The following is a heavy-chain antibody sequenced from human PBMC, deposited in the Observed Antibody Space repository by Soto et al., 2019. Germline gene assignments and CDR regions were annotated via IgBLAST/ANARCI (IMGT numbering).Heavy chain of an antibody. CDR1: GFTFRMYA. CDR2: IGGNGGT. J-gene: IGHJ4*02. Sequence: EVPLLESVGGVIQPGGSLRLACAASGFTFRMYAMSWVRQAPGKGLEWVSTIGGNGGTSYAAFVRGRFIISRDNSKNTIYLQRTSLRAEDTAGYYCGKDAPGSGWLSDYWGQGTLVTVSS. V-gene: IGHV3-23*01. CDR3: GKDAPGSGWLSDY. D-gene: IGHD3-22*01.